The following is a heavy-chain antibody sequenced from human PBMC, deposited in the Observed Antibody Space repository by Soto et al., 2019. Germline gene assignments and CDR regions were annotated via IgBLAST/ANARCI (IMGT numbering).Heavy chain of an antibody. CDR2: INPKSGGT. V-gene: IGHV1-2*04. D-gene: IGHD2-8*01. CDR3: ARGDSTDCSNGVCSFFYNHDMDV. J-gene: IGHJ6*02. CDR1: GYSFTGYH. Sequence: ASVNVSCKASGYSFTGYHIHGVLQSRLRGLEGLGRINPKSGGTSTAQKFQGWVTMTTDTSVSTASMELTRLTSDDAAIYYCARGDSTDCSNGVCSFFYNHDMDVWGQGTTVTVSS.